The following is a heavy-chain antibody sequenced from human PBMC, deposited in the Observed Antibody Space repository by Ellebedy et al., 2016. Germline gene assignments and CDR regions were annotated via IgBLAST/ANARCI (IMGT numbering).Heavy chain of an antibody. CDR1: GGSISSGGYY. CDR2: IYYSGST. Sequence: SETLSLTCTVSGGSISSGGYYWSWIRQHPGKGLEWIGYIYYSGSTYYNPSLKSRVTISVDTSKNQFSLKLSSVTAADTAVYYCARDYSSGYYQSYYYYGMDVWGQGTTVTVSS. CDR3: ARDYSSGYYQSYYYYGMDV. J-gene: IGHJ6*02. D-gene: IGHD3-22*01. V-gene: IGHV4-31*03.